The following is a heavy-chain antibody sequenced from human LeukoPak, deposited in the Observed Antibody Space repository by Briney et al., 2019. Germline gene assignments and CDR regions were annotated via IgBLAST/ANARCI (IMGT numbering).Heavy chain of an antibody. CDR1: GFTFDSNY. Sequence: GGSLRLSCAASGFTFDSNYLSWVRQAPGKGLEWVSAISGDGARTYYADSVKGRFTISRDNSKNTLDLQMNSLRAEDTAIYYCAKTVVVITFRFDSWGQGSLVTASS. D-gene: IGHD2-21*01. CDR2: ISGDGART. J-gene: IGHJ4*02. CDR3: AKTVVVITFRFDS. V-gene: IGHV3-23*01.